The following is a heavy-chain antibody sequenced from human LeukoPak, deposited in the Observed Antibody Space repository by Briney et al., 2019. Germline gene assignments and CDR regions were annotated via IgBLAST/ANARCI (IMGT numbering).Heavy chain of an antibody. Sequence: PSETLSLTCTVSGGSISSGSYYWSWIRQPAGKGLEWIGRIYTSGSTNYNPSLKSRVTISVDTSKNQFSLKLSSVTAADTAVYYCARDAAGATTKGFDYWGQGTLVTVSS. CDR1: GGSISSGSYY. D-gene: IGHD1-26*01. CDR3: ARDAAGATTKGFDY. V-gene: IGHV4-61*02. J-gene: IGHJ4*02. CDR2: IYTSGST.